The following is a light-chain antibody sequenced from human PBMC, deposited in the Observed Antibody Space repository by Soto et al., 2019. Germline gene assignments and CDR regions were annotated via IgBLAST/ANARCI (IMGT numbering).Light chain of an antibody. J-gene: IGKJ4*01. CDR3: QQYDNLPALT. V-gene: IGKV1-33*01. CDR2: DAS. Sequence: DIQMTPSPSSLSASVGDRVTITCQASQDISNYLNWYQQTPGKAPKLLIYDASNLETGVPSRFSGSGSGTDFTFTISSLQPEDIATYYCQQYDNLPALTFGGGTKVEIK. CDR1: QDISNY.